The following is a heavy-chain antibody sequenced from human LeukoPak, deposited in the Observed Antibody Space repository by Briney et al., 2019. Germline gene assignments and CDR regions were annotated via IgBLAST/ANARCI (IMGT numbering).Heavy chain of an antibody. CDR2: IRYDGSNK. Sequence: PGGSLRLSCAASGFTFSSYGMHWVRQAPGKGLEWVAFIRYDGSNKYYADSVKGRFTISRDNSKNTLYLQMNSLRAEDTAVYYCAKDAYDYVWGSYRYWEYYYYMDVWGKGTTVTISS. D-gene: IGHD3-16*02. V-gene: IGHV3-30*02. CDR1: GFTFSSYG. J-gene: IGHJ6*03. CDR3: AKDAYDYVWGSYRYWEYYYYMDV.